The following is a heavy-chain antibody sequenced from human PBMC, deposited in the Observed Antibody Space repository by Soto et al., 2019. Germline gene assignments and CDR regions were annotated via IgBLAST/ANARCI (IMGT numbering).Heavy chain of an antibody. CDR1: GGSFSGYY. D-gene: IGHD3-9*01. CDR2: INHSGST. CDR3: AGRYALDY. Sequence: PXETLSLTCAVYGGSFSGYYWSWIRQPPGKGLEWIGEINHSGSTNYNPSLKSRVTISVDTSKNQFSLKLSSVTAADTAVYYCAGRYALDYWGQGTLVTVSS. J-gene: IGHJ4*02. V-gene: IGHV4-34*01.